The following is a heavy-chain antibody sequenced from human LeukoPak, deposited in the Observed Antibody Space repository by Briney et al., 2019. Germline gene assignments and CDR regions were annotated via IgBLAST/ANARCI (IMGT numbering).Heavy chain of an antibody. CDR3: ARDTRYSSSWFYFDY. D-gene: IGHD6-13*01. V-gene: IGHV1-3*01. CDR2: INAGNGNT. CDR1: GYTFTSYA. Sequence: ASVKVSCKASGYTFTSYAMHWVRQAPGQRLEWMGWINAGNGNTKYSQKFQGRVTITRDTSSSTAYMELSSLRSEYTAVYYCARDTRYSSSWFYFDYWGQGTLVTVSS. J-gene: IGHJ4*02.